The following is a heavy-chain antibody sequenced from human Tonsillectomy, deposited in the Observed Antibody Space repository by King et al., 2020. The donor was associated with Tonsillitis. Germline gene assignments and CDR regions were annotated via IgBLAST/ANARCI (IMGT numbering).Heavy chain of an antibody. D-gene: IGHD2-21*02. V-gene: IGHV4-28*01. J-gene: IGHJ6*02. CDR2: IYYSGST. Sequence: VQLQESGPGLVKPSDTLSLTCAVSGYSISSRNWWGWNRQSPGKGLEWIGYIYYSGSTYYNPSLKSRATMSVDTSKNQFSLKLRSVTAVDTAVYYCARSGGDSYYYYGMDVWGQGTTVTVSS. CDR3: ARSGGDSYYYYGMDV. CDR1: GYSISSRNW.